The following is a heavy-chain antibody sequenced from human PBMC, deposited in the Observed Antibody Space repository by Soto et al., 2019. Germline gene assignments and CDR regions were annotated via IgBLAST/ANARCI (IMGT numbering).Heavy chain of an antibody. CDR1: GFTFSSYA. CDR3: AKTGSVAARPRWFDP. J-gene: IGHJ5*02. D-gene: IGHD6-6*01. V-gene: IGHV3-23*04. Sequence: VQLVESGGGVVQPGRSLRLSCAASGFTFSSYAMHWVRQAPGKGLEWVSAISGSGGSTYYADSVKGRFTISRDNSKNTLYLQMNSLRAEDTAVYYCAKTGSVAARPRWFDPWGQGTLVTVSS. CDR2: ISGSGGST.